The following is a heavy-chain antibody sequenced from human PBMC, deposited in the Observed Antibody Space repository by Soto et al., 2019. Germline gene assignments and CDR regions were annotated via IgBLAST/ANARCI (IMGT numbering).Heavy chain of an antibody. D-gene: IGHD2-2*02. CDR3: ESDCSRHTCYRQGGMDV. Sequence: QVQLVESGGGVVQPGRSLTLSCAASGFSLNSYAMHWVRQAPGKGLEWVAVISYDGSNKFYGDSVKGRFTISRDNSKNTGYVQMDSLRTEDTAVYYCESDCSRHTCYRQGGMDVWCQGNKGTVSS. V-gene: IGHV3-30-3*01. J-gene: IGHJ6*02. CDR2: ISYDGSNK. CDR1: GFSLNSYA.